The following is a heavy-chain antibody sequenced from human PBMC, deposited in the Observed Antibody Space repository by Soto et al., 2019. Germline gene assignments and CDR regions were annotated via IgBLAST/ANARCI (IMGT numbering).Heavy chain of an antibody. CDR1: GFTFSSYS. V-gene: IGHV3-21*01. D-gene: IGHD2-2*01. J-gene: IGHJ5*02. CDR2: ISSSSSYI. CDR3: AREVVVVPAATNWFDP. Sequence: LRLSCAASGFTFSSYSMNWVRQAPGKGLEWVSSISSSSSYIYYADSVKGRFTISRGNAKNSLYLQMNSLRAEDTAVYYCAREVVVVPAATNWFDPWGQGTLVTVSS.